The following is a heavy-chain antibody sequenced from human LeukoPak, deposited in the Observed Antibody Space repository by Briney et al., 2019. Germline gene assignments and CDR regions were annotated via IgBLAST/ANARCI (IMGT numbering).Heavy chain of an antibody. J-gene: IGHJ4*02. CDR3: ARALAAAGIDY. D-gene: IGHD6-13*01. CDR2: ITGTGGK. CDR1: GFTLTNHG. V-gene: IGHV3-66*02. Sequence: GGSLRLSCAVSGFTLTNHGVSWVRQAPGKGLEWVSIITGTGGKYYADSVKGRFTISRDNSKNTLHLQMNSLRAEDTAVYYCARALAAAGIDYWGQGTLVTVSS.